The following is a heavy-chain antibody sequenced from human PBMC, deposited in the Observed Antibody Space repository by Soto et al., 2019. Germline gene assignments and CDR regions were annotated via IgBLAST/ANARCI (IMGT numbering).Heavy chain of an antibody. V-gene: IGHV3-53*01. CDR1: GFTVSSNY. J-gene: IGHJ4*02. D-gene: IGHD2-21*01. CDR2: IYSGGST. Sequence: GGSLRLSCAASGFTVSSNYMSWVRQAPGKGLEWVSVIYSGGSTYYADSVKGRFTISRDNSKNTLYLQMNSLGAEDTAVYYCATALYSDSPVDYWGQGTLVTVSS. CDR3: ATALYSDSPVDY.